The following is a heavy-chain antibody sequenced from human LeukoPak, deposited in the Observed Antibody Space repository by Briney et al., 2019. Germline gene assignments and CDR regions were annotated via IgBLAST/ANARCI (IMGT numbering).Heavy chain of an antibody. D-gene: IGHD4-17*01. V-gene: IGHV3-21*01. J-gene: IGHJ6*02. CDR1: GFTFSSYS. CDR3: ARDSTTVRYYYYYYGMDV. CDR2: ISSSSSYI. Sequence: GGSLRLSCAASGFTFSSYSMNWVRQAPGKGLEWVSSISSSSSYIYYADSVKGRFTISRDNAKNSLYLQMNSLRAEDTAVYYCARDSTTVRYYYYYYGMDVWGQGTTVTVSS.